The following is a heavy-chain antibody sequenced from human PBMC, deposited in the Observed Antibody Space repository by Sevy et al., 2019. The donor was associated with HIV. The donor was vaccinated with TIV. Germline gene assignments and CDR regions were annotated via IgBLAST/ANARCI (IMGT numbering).Heavy chain of an antibody. CDR2: ISYDGRNK. V-gene: IGHV3-30*09. Sequence: GGSLRLSCSASGFTFSSYALLWVRQAPGKGREWVSLISYDGRNKYYSDSVKGRFAIPRDESKTTLFLQMESLRTEDTAIYYCARVGVSYCTDDCYHRFDYWGRGTLVTVSS. J-gene: IGHJ4*02. CDR3: ARVGVSYCTDDCYHRFDY. D-gene: IGHD2-21*02. CDR1: GFTFSSYA.